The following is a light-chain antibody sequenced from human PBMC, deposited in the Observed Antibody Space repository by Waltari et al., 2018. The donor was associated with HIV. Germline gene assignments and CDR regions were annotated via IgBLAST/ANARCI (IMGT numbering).Light chain of an antibody. V-gene: IGLV1-47*01. CDR1: SSNIGSNY. J-gene: IGLJ1*01. CDR2: TNN. CDR3: AAWNDRLSGYV. Sequence: QSVLTQPPSASGTPGQRATISCSGSSSNIGSNYAYWYQQLPGTAPKLLIYTNNQQPSGVPDRCSGSKSGTSASLAISGLRSEDEADYYCAAWNDRLSGYVFGTGTKVTV.